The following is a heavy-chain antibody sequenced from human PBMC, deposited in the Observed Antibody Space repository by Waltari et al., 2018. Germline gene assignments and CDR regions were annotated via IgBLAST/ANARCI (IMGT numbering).Heavy chain of an antibody. V-gene: IGHV1-3*03. CDR2: INVDNGNT. Sequence: QVHLVQSGAEVKKPGASVKVSCKASGYTFTNHAIHWVRQAPGHRLEWMGWINVDNGNTIYSQEVHGRVTITRETSATTVNMELSSLRSDDMAVYYCARASRRGYYYDSSGYFQEHYFDYWGQGALVTVSS. J-gene: IGHJ4*02. CDR3: ARASRRGYYYDSSGYFQEHYFDY. D-gene: IGHD3-22*01. CDR1: GYTFTNHA.